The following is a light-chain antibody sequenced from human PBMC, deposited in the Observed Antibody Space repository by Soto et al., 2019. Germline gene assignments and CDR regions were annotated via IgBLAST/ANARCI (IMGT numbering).Light chain of an antibody. CDR3: CSYVGATTYV. CDR1: SSTVGGFNV. V-gene: IGLV2-23*01. CDR2: EGI. J-gene: IGLJ1*01. Sequence: VLTQPASVSGSPGQSITISCTGTSSTVGGFNVVSWYQQHPGKAPKVIIYEGIKRPSGVSNRFSGSNSGSTASLTISGLQAEDEADYYCCSYVGATTYVFGTGTKGTVL.